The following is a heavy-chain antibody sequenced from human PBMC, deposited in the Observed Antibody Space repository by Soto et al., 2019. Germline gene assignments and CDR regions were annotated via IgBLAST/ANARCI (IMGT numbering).Heavy chain of an antibody. Sequence: ASVKVSCKASGYTFTSYDINWVRQATGQRLEWMGWMNPNSGNTGYAQKFQGRVTMTRNTSISTAYMELSSLRSEDTAVYYCARVAKNYAFLVPFDYWGQGTLVTVSS. J-gene: IGHJ4*02. CDR3: ARVAKNYAFLVPFDY. CDR2: MNPNSGNT. V-gene: IGHV1-8*01. D-gene: IGHD1-7*01. CDR1: GYTFTSYD.